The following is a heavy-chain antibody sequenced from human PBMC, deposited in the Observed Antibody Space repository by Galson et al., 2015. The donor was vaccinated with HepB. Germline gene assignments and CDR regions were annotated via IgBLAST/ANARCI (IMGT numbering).Heavy chain of an antibody. CDR2: FDPEDGET. V-gene: IGHV1-24*01. Sequence: ALNVSCKVSGYTLTELSMHWVRQAPGKGLEWMGGFDPEDGETIYAQKFQGRVTMTEDTSTDTAYMELSSLRSEDTAVYYCATDGIWFGRDGSGYWGQGTLVTVSS. D-gene: IGHD3-10*01. CDR1: GYTLTELS. J-gene: IGHJ4*02. CDR3: ATDGIWFGRDGSGY.